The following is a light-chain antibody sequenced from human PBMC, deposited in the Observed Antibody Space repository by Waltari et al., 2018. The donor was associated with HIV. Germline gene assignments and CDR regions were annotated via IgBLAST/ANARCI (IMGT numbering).Light chain of an antibody. CDR1: SSHIGNNS. CDR3: AAWDDSLHGVV. V-gene: IGLV1-36*01. Sequence: QSVLTQPPPVSAAPRQRVTLPCSGRSSHIGNNSVNWYQQLPGKAPKLLIYYNDLLSSGVSDRFSGSKSGTSASLAISGLQSEDEADYYCAAWDDSLHGVVFGGGTKLTVL. J-gene: IGLJ3*02. CDR2: YND.